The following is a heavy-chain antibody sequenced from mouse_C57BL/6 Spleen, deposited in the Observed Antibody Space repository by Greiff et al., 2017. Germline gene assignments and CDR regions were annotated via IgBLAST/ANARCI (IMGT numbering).Heavy chain of an antibody. Sequence: EVKLMESGPELVKPGASVKISCKASGYSFTDYNMNWVKQSNGKSLEWIGVINPNYGITSYNQKFKGKATLTVDQSSSTAYMQLNSLTSEDSAVYYCARGDSPYWYFDVWGTGTTVTVSS. CDR3: ARGDSPYWYFDV. CDR1: GYSFTDYN. J-gene: IGHJ1*03. V-gene: IGHV1-39*01. CDR2: INPNYGIT. D-gene: IGHD3-3*01.